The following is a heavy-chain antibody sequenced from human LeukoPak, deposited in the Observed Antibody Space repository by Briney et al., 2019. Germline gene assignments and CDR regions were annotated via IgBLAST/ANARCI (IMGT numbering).Heavy chain of an antibody. D-gene: IGHD4-17*01. V-gene: IGHV4-30-4*01. CDR2: IYYSGST. CDR1: GGSISSGDYY. J-gene: IGHJ4*02. CDR3: ARGRDDYGDYPNDY. Sequence: PSQTLSLTCTVSGGSISSGDYYWSWIRQPPGKGLEWIGYIYYSGSTYYNPSLKSRVTISVDTSKNQFSLKLSSVTAADTAVYYCARGRDDYGDYPNDYWGQGTLVTVSS.